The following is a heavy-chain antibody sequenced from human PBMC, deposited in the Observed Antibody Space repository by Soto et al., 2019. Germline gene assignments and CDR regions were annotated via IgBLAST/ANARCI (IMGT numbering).Heavy chain of an antibody. Sequence: ASVKVSCKASGYTFTSYYMQWVRQAPGKGLEWMGIINPSGGSTSYAQKFQGRVTMTRDTSTSTVYMELSSLRSEDTAVYYCARDKSEVAYYYDSSGLNYWGQGTLVTVSS. D-gene: IGHD3-22*01. J-gene: IGHJ4*02. CDR3: ARDKSEVAYYYDSSGLNY. CDR1: GYTFTSYY. CDR2: INPSGGST. V-gene: IGHV1-46*01.